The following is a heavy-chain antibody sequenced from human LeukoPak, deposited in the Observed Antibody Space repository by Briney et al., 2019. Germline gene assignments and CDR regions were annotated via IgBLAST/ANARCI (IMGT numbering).Heavy chain of an antibody. Sequence: PGGSLRLSCVASGFRFSGYVMKWVRQAPGKGLEWVSTIRMSSSYMYYADSVRGRFTISRDNAKNSLYLQMTSLRAEDAAVYYCAREDYSSGNPTIDHWGQGTLVTVSS. CDR3: AREDYSSGNPTIDH. D-gene: IGHD3-10*01. CDR1: GFRFSGYV. V-gene: IGHV3-21*01. J-gene: IGHJ4*02. CDR2: IRMSSSYM.